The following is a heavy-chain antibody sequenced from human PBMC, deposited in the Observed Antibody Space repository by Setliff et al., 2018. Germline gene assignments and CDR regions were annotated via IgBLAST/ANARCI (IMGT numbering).Heavy chain of an antibody. Sequence: KPSETLSLTCAVSGDSISNDYWWSWVRQPPERELEWIGEINQSGTTNYNPPLKGRATISVDNSKNQFSLKLKSVTAADTAVYYCARAPSRNIRGDYWGQGALVTVSS. CDR1: GDSISNDYW. V-gene: IGHV4-4*02. D-gene: IGHD3-10*01. J-gene: IGHJ4*02. CDR2: INQSGTT. CDR3: ARAPSRNIRGDY.